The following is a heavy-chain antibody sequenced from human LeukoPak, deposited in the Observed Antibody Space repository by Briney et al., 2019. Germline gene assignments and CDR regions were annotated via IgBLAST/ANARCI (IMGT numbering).Heavy chain of an antibody. V-gene: IGHV3-30-3*01. CDR2: ISYDGSNK. Sequence: GGSLRLSCAASGFTFSSYAMHWVRQAPGKGLEWVAVISYDGSNKYYADSVKGRFTTSRDNSKNTLYLQMDSLRPEDTAVYYCAKVKSGSGYYSYFDYWGRGTLVTVSS. CDR1: GFTFSSYA. CDR3: AKVKSGSGYYSYFDY. D-gene: IGHD3-22*01. J-gene: IGHJ4*02.